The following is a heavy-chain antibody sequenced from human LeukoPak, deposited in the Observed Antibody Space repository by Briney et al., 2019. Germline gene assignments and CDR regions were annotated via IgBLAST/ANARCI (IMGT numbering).Heavy chain of an antibody. CDR1: GGTFSSYA. CDR3: ARVPIYYDSSGYYP. J-gene: IGHJ5*02. D-gene: IGHD3-22*01. CDR2: IIPIFGTA. Sequence: SVKVSCKASGGTFSSYAINWVRQAPGQGLEWMGRIIPIFGTANYAQKFQGRVTITTDESTSTAYMELSSLRSEDTAVYYCARVPIYYDSSGYYPWGQGTLVTVSS. V-gene: IGHV1-69*05.